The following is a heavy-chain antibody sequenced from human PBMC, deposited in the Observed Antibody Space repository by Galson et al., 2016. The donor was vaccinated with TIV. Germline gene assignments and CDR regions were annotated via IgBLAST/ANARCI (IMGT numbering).Heavy chain of an antibody. CDR1: GGSITSYF. D-gene: IGHD2-21*01. CDR3: ARLLVVRVNFDS. V-gene: IGHV4-4*07. CDR2: IYTSGTT. J-gene: IGHJ4*02. Sequence: SETLSLTCTVSGGSITSYFWSWIRQPAGEGLEWIGRIYTSGTTSYNPSLESRVTISLDTSRNQVSLSLSSVTAADTVVYYCARLLVVRVNFDSWGQGALVTVSS.